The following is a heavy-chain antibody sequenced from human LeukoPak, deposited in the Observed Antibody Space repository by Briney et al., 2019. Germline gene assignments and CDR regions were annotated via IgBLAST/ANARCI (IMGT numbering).Heavy chain of an antibody. Sequence: GGSLRLSCAASGFTFSSYSMNWVRQAPGKGLEWVAVIWYDGSNKYYADSVKGRFTISRDNSKNTLYLQMNSLRAEDTAVYYCARDQTGIAVAGTFDYWGQGTLVTVSS. J-gene: IGHJ4*02. CDR1: GFTFSSYS. CDR3: ARDQTGIAVAGTFDY. V-gene: IGHV3-33*08. D-gene: IGHD6-19*01. CDR2: IWYDGSNK.